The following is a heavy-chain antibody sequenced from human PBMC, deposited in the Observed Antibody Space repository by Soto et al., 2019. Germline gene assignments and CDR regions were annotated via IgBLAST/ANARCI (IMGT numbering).Heavy chain of an antibody. V-gene: IGHV4-38-2*02. Sequence: SETLSLTCTVSGYSISNGYHWAWIRQPPGKGLEWIGSIYHSGTTFYNPSLKDQVIISVDTSNNQFSLQLTSVTAADTAIYYCAKENCLHGGCYSFDYWGQGTPVTVSS. CDR2: IYHSGTT. D-gene: IGHD2-15*01. J-gene: IGHJ4*02. CDR1: GYSISNGYH. CDR3: AKENCLHGGCYSFDY.